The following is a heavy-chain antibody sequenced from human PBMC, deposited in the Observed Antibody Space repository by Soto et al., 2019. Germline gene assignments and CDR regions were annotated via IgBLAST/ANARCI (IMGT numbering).Heavy chain of an antibody. CDR2: ITNSGSNT. V-gene: IGHV3-23*05. J-gene: IGHJ4*02. CDR1: EFTFSAYA. Sequence: GGSLRLACAASEFTFSAYAMNWVRQAPRKGLEWVAGITNSGSNTFYADSVKGRFTISRDNSKNTLYLQMNSLRAEDTAIYYCTKGFYSCSRYPPDDYWGQGSLVTDPS. D-gene: IGHD3-10*02. CDR3: TKGFYSCSRYPPDDY.